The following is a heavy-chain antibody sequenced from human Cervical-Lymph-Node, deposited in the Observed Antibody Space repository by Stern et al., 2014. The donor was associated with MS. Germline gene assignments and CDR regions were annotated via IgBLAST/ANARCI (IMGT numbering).Heavy chain of an antibody. J-gene: IGHJ3*02. D-gene: IGHD4-17*01. Sequence: VQLVESGPGLVKPSGTLSLTCTVSGDSVRSGRYSWSWIRQPPGKGLEWIGYVTFTGTTRYNSSLKSRVTMSRDRSKSQFSLKLSSVTAADTAVYYCAREGTTVTHENAAFDTWGQGTMVIVSA. CDR2: VTFTGTT. CDR1: GDSVRSGRYS. CDR3: AREGTTVTHENAAFDT. V-gene: IGHV4-61*01.